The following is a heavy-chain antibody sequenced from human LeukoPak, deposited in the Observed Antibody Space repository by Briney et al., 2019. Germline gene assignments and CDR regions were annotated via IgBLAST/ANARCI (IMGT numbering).Heavy chain of an antibody. CDR2: ISAYNGNT. Sequence: GASVKVSCKASGYTFTSYGISWVRQAPGQGLEWMGWISAYNGNTNYAQKLQGRVTMTTDTSTSTAYMELRSLRSDDTAVYYCARETDYDFWSGYSNTDYWGQGTLVTVSS. V-gene: IGHV1-18*01. D-gene: IGHD3-3*01. J-gene: IGHJ4*02. CDR3: ARETDYDFWSGYSNTDY. CDR1: GYTFTSYG.